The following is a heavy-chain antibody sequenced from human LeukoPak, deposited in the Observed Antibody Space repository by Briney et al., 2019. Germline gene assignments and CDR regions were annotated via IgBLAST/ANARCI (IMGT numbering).Heavy chain of an antibody. J-gene: IGHJ3*02. D-gene: IGHD3-22*01. Sequence: PGGSLRLSCAASGFTVSSNYMSWVRQAPGKGLEWVSLIYSGGGTYYADSVKGTFTISRDNSKNTLFLQMNSLRAEDTAVYYCARELTTFYYDISGYYGHAFDIWGQGTMVTVSS. V-gene: IGHV3-66*01. CDR1: GFTVSSNY. CDR2: IYSGGGT. CDR3: ARELTTFYYDISGYYGHAFDI.